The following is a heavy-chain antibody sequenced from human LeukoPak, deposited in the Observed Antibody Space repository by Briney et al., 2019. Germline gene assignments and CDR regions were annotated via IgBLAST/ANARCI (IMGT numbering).Heavy chain of an antibody. J-gene: IGHJ6*02. CDR2: IFSNGST. CDR1: GGSITRYY. Sequence: SETLSLTCTVSGGSITRYYWTCIRQPPGKGLEWIGYIFSNGSTNYNPSLKSRVAISLDTSKRQFPLRLTSVTAADTAVYYCARDGCSSTSCYSDYYYGMDVWGQGTTVTVSS. V-gene: IGHV4-59*01. CDR3: ARDGCSSTSCYSDYYYGMDV. D-gene: IGHD2-2*01.